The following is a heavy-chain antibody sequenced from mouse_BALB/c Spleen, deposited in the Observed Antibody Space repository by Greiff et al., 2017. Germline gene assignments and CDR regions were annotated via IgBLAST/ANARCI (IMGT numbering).Heavy chain of an antibody. CDR1: GYTFTSYW. D-gene: IGHD2-10*02. V-gene: IGHV1-7*01. CDR3: ARGYGNYGYWYFDV. Sequence: QVQLKESGAELAKPGASVKMSCKASGYTFTSYWMHWVKQRPGQGLEWIGYINPSTGYTEYNQKFKDKATLTADKSSSTAYMQLSSLTSEDSAVYYCARGYGNYGYWYFDVWGAGTTVTVSS. J-gene: IGHJ1*01. CDR2: INPSTGYT.